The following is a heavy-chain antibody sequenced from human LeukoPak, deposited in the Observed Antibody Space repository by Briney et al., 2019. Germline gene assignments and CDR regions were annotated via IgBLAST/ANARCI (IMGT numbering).Heavy chain of an antibody. CDR1: GGSFSSYY. CDR3: ARQDYGEVD. CDR2: INHSGST. J-gene: IGHJ4*02. D-gene: IGHD4-17*01. Sequence: PSETLSLTCAIYGGSFSSYYWTWIRQPPGKGLEWIGEINHSGSTNYNPSLKSRVTMSIDTSKNQFSLKLSSVTAADTAMYYCARQDYGEVDWGQGTLVTVSS. V-gene: IGHV4-34*01.